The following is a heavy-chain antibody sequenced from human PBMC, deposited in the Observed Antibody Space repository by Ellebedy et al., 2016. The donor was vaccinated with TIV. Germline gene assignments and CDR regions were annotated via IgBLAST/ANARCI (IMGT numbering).Heavy chain of an antibody. CDR3: ARDQWLGRAYYFDS. CDR1: GFTFSNYW. D-gene: IGHD6-19*01. J-gene: IGHJ4*02. V-gene: IGHV3-7*01. Sequence: GESLKISCAASGFTFSNYWMTWVRQAPGKGLEWVANINQDGSEKYYVDSVKGRFSISRDNTKNSLYLQMNSLTDEDTAVYYCARDQWLGRAYYFDSWGQGTLVTVSS. CDR2: INQDGSEK.